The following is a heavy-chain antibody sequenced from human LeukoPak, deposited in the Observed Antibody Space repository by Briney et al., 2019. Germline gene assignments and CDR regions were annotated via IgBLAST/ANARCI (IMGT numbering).Heavy chain of an antibody. J-gene: IGHJ3*02. V-gene: IGHV2-70*04. CDR1: GFSLSTHKIR. D-gene: IGHD4-17*01. CDR2: IDWNDNK. Sequence: QALTLTCTFSGFSLSTHKIRVSWFRRPPGKALEWLARIDWNDNKLYSTSLETRLTISMDTSKNQVVLTMANMDPVDTATYYCARSEMTTVTTGAFDIWGQGTVVTVSS. CDR3: ARSEMTTVTTGAFDI.